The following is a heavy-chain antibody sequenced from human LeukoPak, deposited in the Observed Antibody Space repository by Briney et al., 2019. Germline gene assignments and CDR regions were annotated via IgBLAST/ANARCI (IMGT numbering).Heavy chain of an antibody. CDR3: ATLVRGAHNWFDP. V-gene: IGHV3-48*04. CDR2: ISSSSSTT. D-gene: IGHD3-10*01. Sequence: GGSLRLSCAASGFTFSSYNMNWVRQAQGKGLEWVSYISSSSSTTYYADSVKGRFTISRDNAKNSLYLQMNSLRAEDTAVYYCATLVRGAHNWFDPWGQGTLVTVSS. J-gene: IGHJ5*02. CDR1: GFTFSSYN.